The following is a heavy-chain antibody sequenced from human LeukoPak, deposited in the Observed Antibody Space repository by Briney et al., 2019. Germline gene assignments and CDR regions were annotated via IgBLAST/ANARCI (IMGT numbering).Heavy chain of an antibody. Sequence: SETLSLTCAVSGGSISSSNWWSWVRQPPGKGLEWIGEIYHSGSTNYNPSLKSRVTISVDKSKNQFSLKLSSVTAADTAVYYCARTTEGYCSSTRCYGFSYYYYMDVWGKGTTVTISS. CDR1: GGSISSSNW. V-gene: IGHV4-4*02. J-gene: IGHJ6*03. D-gene: IGHD2-2*01. CDR3: ARTTEGYCSSTRCYGFSYYYYMDV. CDR2: IYHSGST.